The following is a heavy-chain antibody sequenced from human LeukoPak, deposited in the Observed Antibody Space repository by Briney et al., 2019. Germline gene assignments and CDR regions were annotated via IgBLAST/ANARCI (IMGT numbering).Heavy chain of an antibody. D-gene: IGHD3-22*01. CDR2: IYYSGST. J-gene: IGHJ4*02. CDR1: GGSIISSY. CDR3: ARVTGYMIEDYFDY. V-gene: IGHV4-59*01. Sequence: KPSKPLSLTSTVSGGSIISSYWSWIRQPPGKELKGIGYIYYSGSTNYKPSLKSRVTISVETSKNQFSLKLRSVTAADTAVYYCARVTGYMIEDYFDYWGQGTLVTVSS.